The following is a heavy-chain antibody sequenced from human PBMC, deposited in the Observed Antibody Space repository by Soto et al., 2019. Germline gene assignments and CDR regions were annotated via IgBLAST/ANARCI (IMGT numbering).Heavy chain of an antibody. CDR3: AKDHPDYYDSSGYLRLGAFDI. V-gene: IGHV3-23*01. J-gene: IGHJ3*02. CDR2: ISGSGGST. Sequence: EVQLLESGGGLVQPGGSLRLSCAASGFTFSSYAMSWVRQAPGKGLEWVSAISGSGGSTYYADSVKGRFTISRDNSKNTLYLQMNSLRADDTAVYYCAKDHPDYYDSSGYLRLGAFDIWGQGTMVTVSS. D-gene: IGHD3-22*01. CDR1: GFTFSSYA.